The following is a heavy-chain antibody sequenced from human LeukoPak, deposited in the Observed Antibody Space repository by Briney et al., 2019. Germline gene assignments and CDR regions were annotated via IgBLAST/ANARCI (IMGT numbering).Heavy chain of an antibody. CDR1: GGSISSSSYY. V-gene: IGHV4-39*07. J-gene: IGHJ5*02. Sequence: SETLSLTCTVSGGSISSSSYYWGWISQPPGRGLEWIGSIYYSGSTYYNPSLKSRVTISVDTSKNQFSLKLSSVTAADTAVYYCAVIVATMMRPSWFDPWGQGTLVTVSS. CDR3: AVIVATMMRPSWFDP. D-gene: IGHD5-12*01. CDR2: IYYSGST.